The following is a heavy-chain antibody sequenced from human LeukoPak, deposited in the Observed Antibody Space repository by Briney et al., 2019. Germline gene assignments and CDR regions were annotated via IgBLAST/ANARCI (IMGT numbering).Heavy chain of an antibody. CDR1: GGTFSSYA. D-gene: IGHD4-11*01. V-gene: IGHV1-69*05. CDR2: IIPIFGTA. Sequence: SVKVSCKASGGTFSSYAISWVRQAPGQGLEWMGGIIPIFGTANYAQKFQGRVTITTDESTSTAYMELSSLRSDDTAVYYCARDRRTVTKGNYYYYMDVWGKGTTVTVSS. J-gene: IGHJ6*03. CDR3: ARDRRTVTKGNYYYYMDV.